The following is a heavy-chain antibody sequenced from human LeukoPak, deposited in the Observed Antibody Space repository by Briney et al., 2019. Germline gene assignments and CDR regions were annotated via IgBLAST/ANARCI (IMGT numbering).Heavy chain of an antibody. J-gene: IGHJ4*02. CDR1: GYTFIGYY. D-gene: IGHD3-22*01. CDR2: INPNSGGT. V-gene: IGHV1-2*02. CDR3: ARDLGYYDSSGYWYYFDY. Sequence: GASVKVSCKASGYTFIGYYVHWVRQAPGQGLEWMGWINPNSGGTNYAQKFQGRVTMTRDTSISTAYMELSRLRSDDTAVYYCARDLGYYDSSGYWYYFDYWGQGTLVTVSS.